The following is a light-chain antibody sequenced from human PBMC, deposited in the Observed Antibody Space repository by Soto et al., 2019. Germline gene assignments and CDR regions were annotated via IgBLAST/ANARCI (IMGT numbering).Light chain of an antibody. CDR1: SSNIGSNT. CDR2: PNN. V-gene: IGLV1-44*01. J-gene: IGLJ2*01. CDR3: AAWDDILNGVV. Sequence: QAVVTQPPSASGTPGQRVTISCSGSSSNIGSNTVNWYQLLPGTAPKLLIYPNNDRPSGVPDRFSGSKSGTSASLAISGLQSEDEADYYCAAWDDILNGVVFGGGTKLTVL.